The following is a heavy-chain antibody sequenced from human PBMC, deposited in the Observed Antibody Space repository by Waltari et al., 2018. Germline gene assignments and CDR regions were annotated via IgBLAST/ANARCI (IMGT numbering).Heavy chain of an antibody. CDR1: GGSISSGDYD. V-gene: IGHV4-30-4*08. Sequence: QVQLQESGPGLVKPSQTLSLTCTVPGGSISSGDYDWSWIRQPPGKGLEWIGYIYYSGSTYYNPSLKSRVTISVDTSKNQFSLKLSSVTAADTAVYYCARVSGVVVPAASIDYWGQGTLVTVSS. D-gene: IGHD2-2*01. CDR2: IYYSGST. CDR3: ARVSGVVVPAASIDY. J-gene: IGHJ4*02.